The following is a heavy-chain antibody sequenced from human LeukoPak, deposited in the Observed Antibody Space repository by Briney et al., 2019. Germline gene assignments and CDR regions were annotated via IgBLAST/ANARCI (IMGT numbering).Heavy chain of an antibody. V-gene: IGHV3-9*01. CDR3: AVGQWLVGNY. J-gene: IGHJ4*02. Sequence: GRSLRLSCAASGFTFDDYAMHWVRQAPGKGLEWVSGISWNSGSIGYADSVKGRFTISRDNAKNSLYLQMNSLRAEDTAVYYCAVGQWLVGNYWGQGTLVTVSS. D-gene: IGHD6-19*01. CDR1: GFTFDDYA. CDR2: ISWNSGSI.